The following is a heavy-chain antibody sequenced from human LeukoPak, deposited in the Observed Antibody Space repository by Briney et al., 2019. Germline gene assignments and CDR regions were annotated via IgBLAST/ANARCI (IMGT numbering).Heavy chain of an antibody. D-gene: IGHD5-12*01. J-gene: IGHJ4*02. CDR1: GGSISSYY. CDR2: IYYSGST. V-gene: IGHV4-59*08. CDR3: ARHAGSSGYDAVDY. Sequence: SETLSLTCTVSGGSISSYYWSWIRQPPGKGLEWIGYIYYSGSTNYNPSLKSRVTISVDTSRNQFSLKLSSVTAADTAVYYCARHAGSSGYDAVDYWGQGTLVTVSS.